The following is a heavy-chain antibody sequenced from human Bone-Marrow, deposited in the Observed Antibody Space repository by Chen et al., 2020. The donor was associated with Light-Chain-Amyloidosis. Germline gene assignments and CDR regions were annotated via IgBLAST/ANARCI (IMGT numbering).Heavy chain of an antibody. V-gene: IGHV3-33*01. CDR1: GFTFSDFG. CDR3: ARDSIEGPTDFDY. CDR2: QWFNGND. Sequence: VQLVESGGGMAQPGTSLRLSCAASGFTFSDFGFHWVRQAPGKGLEWVAVQWFNGNDNYADSVRGRFTISRDGSKNMLFLQLNSLRVEDTAIYYCARDSIEGPTDFDYWGQGTLVTVSS. D-gene: IGHD3-3*02. J-gene: IGHJ4*02.